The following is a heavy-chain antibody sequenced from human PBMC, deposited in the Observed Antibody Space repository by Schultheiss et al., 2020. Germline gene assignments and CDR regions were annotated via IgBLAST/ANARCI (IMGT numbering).Heavy chain of an antibody. CDR1: GFTFSSHA. Sequence: GGSLRLSCAASGFTFSSHAMNWVRHGPGKGLEWVSVISGSGGTTYYADSVKGRFTISRDNSKNTLYLEMNSLRVEDTAVYYCARPLYSSSWFYSGGAFDIWGQGTMVTVSS. J-gene: IGHJ3*02. D-gene: IGHD6-13*01. CDR3: ARPLYSSSWFYSGGAFDI. V-gene: IGHV3-23*01. CDR2: ISGSGGTT.